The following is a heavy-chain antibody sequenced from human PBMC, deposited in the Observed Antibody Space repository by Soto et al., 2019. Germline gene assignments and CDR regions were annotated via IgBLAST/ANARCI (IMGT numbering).Heavy chain of an antibody. CDR1: GGTFSSYT. V-gene: IGHV1-69*02. CDR3: ARWGFGERAVTPGRSGMYV. CDR2: IIPILGIA. D-gene: IGHD3-10*01. J-gene: IGHJ6*02. Sequence: QVQLVQSGAEVKQPGSSVKVSCKASGGTFSSYTISWVRQAPGQGLEWMGRIIPILGIANYAQKFQGRVTITADKSTSTAYMELSSLRAEETAVYECARWGFGERAVTPGRSGMYVWRQGTTLTACS.